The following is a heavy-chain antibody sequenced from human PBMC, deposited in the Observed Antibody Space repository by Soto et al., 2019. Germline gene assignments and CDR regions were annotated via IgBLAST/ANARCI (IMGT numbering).Heavy chain of an antibody. CDR1: GGCMSSSNW. J-gene: IGHJ6*02. CDR2: IYHSGST. CDR3: ARVSGSYYYGMDV. V-gene: IGHV4-4*02. Sequence: PSETLALTCAVSGGCMSSSNWWSWVRQPPGKGLEWIGEIYHSGSTNYNPSLKSRVTISVDKSKNQFSLKLSSVTAADTAVYYCARVSGSYYYGMDVWGQGTTVTVSS. D-gene: IGHD1-26*01.